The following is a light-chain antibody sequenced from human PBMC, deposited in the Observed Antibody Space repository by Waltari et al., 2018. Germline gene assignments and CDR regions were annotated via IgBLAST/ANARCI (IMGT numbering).Light chain of an antibody. CDR2: KNY. Sequence: QSVLTQPPSASGTPGQTVTISCFGGSSNLGNNFVSWYQQVPGTAPKLLNLKNYQRPSGVPDRFSGSKSGTSASLAISGLRSEDETDFYCAAWDDSLNVLLFGGGTKVTVL. CDR1: SSNLGNNF. V-gene: IGLV1-47*01. CDR3: AAWDDSLNVLL. J-gene: IGLJ3*02.